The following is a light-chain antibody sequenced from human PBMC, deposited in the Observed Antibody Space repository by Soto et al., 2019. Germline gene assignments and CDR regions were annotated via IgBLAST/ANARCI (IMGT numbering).Light chain of an antibody. CDR3: QQLNTYPWT. CDR2: AAS. J-gene: IGKJ1*01. V-gene: IGKV1-9*01. CDR1: QGIDNN. Sequence: IQLTQSPSSLAASVGDRVSITCRASQGIDNNLAWYQRRPGRAPTLLIYAASTPQSGVPSRFSGRGSGTDFTLTIRSLQPEDFATYYCQQLNTYPWTFGQGTKVDIK.